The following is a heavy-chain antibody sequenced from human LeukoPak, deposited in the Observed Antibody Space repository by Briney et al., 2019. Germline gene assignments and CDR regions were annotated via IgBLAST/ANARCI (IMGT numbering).Heavy chain of an antibody. CDR1: GGSFSGYY. V-gene: IGHV4-34*01. CDR2: INHSGST. CDR3: ARGIVSGISWYGFWNY. Sequence: SETLSLTCAVYGGSFSGYYWSWIRQPPGKGLEWIGEINHSGSTNYNPSLKSRVTISVDTSKNHFSLQLSSVTAADTAVYYCARGIVSGISWYGFWNYWGQGTQVTVSS. J-gene: IGHJ4*02. D-gene: IGHD6-13*01.